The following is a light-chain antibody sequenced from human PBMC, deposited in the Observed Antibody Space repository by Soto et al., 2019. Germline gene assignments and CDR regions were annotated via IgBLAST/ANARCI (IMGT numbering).Light chain of an antibody. CDR1: QGVDRY. CDR3: QQSHTQTPLT. Sequence: DIHMTQSPSSLSASVGDRVTITCRASQGVDRYLNWYQQKPGKAPKLLISGASNLRSGVPSRFSGSGSGTDFTLTISGLQPEDFATYFCQQSHTQTPLTFGGGTKVEIK. V-gene: IGKV1-39*01. CDR2: GAS. J-gene: IGKJ4*01.